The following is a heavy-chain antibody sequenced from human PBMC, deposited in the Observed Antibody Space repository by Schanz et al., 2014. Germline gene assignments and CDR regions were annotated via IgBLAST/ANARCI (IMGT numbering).Heavy chain of an antibody. V-gene: IGHV3-23*04. CDR2: ISGSGGST. Sequence: VQLVESGGGLVKPGGSLRLSCSASGFTLSNSDMHWVLQAPGKGLEWVSGISGSGGSTYYADSVKGRFTISRDNTKNTLYLQMNSLRAEDTAVYYCAKQIHYDILTVTRNWGQGTLVTVSS. D-gene: IGHD3-9*01. J-gene: IGHJ4*02. CDR1: GFTLSNSD. CDR3: AKQIHYDILTVTRN.